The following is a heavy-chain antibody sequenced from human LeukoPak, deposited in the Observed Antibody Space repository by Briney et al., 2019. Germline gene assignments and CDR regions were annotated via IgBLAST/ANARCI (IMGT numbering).Heavy chain of an antibody. Sequence: GSLRLSCAASGFTFSSYGMSWVRQAPGKGLEWVSAISGSGDSTYYADSVKGRFTISRDNSENTLYLQMNSLRAEDTAVYYCAKVGYYNDSSGYYLDYFDYWGQGTLVTVSS. V-gene: IGHV3-23*01. CDR1: GFTFSSYG. D-gene: IGHD3-22*01. CDR3: AKVGYYNDSSGYYLDYFDY. J-gene: IGHJ4*02. CDR2: ISGSGDST.